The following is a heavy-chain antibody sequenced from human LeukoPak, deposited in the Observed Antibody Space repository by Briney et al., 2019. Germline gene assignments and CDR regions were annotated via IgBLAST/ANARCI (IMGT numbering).Heavy chain of an antibody. CDR3: ARDPFGYYYDSSAHPWYFDL. Sequence: SETLSLTCTVSGGSISSYYWSWIRQPPGKGLEWIGYIYYSGSTNYNPSLKSRVTISVDTSKNQFSLKLSSVTAADTAVYYCARDPFGYYYDSSAHPWYFDLWGRGTLVTVSS. V-gene: IGHV4-59*01. CDR2: IYYSGST. CDR1: GGSISSYY. D-gene: IGHD3-22*01. J-gene: IGHJ2*01.